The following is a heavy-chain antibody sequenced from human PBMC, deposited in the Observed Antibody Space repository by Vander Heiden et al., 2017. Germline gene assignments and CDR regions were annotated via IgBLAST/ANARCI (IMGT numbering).Heavy chain of an antibody. D-gene: IGHD5-18*01. CDR2: ISYDGSNK. CDR3: AKGRGYSYGLFDY. V-gene: IGHV3-30*18. CDR1: GFTCSGYG. Sequence: QVQLVESGGGVVQPGRSLRLSCAASGFTCSGYGRHWVRQAPGKGLEWVAVISYDGSNKYYADSVKGRFTISRDNSKNTLYLQMNSLRAEDTAVYYCAKGRGYSYGLFDYWGQGTLVTVSS. J-gene: IGHJ4*02.